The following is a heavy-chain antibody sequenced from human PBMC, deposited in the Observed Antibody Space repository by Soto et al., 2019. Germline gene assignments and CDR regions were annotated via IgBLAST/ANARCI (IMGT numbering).Heavy chain of an antibody. CDR3: ARGLLLYSSGPMRWFDP. D-gene: IGHD6-19*01. CDR1: GYTFTGYY. Sequence: ASVKVSCKASGYTFTGYYMHWVRQAPGQGLEWMGWINPNSGGTNYAQKFQGWVTMTTDTSTSTAYMELRSLRSDDTAVYYCARGLLLYSSGPMRWFDPWGQGTLVTVSS. CDR2: INPNSGGT. V-gene: IGHV1-2*04. J-gene: IGHJ5*02.